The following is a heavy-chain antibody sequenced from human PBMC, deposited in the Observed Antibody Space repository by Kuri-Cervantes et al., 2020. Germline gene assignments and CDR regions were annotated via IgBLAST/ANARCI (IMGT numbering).Heavy chain of an antibody. CDR3: ARGPYGSGSYSYGMDV. J-gene: IGHJ6*02. CDR1: GGSFSGYY. V-gene: IGHV4-34*01. CDR2: INHSGST. Sequence: GSLRLSCAVYGGSFSGYYWSWIRQPPGKGLEWLGEINHSGSTNYNPSLKSRVTISVDTSKNQFSLKLSSVTAADTAVYYCARGPYGSGSYSYGMDVWGQGTTVTVSS. D-gene: IGHD3-10*01.